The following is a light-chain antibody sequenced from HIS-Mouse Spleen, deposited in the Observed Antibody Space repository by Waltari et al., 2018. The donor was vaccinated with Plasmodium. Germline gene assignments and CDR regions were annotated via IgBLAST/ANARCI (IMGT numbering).Light chain of an antibody. Sequence: SYELTQPPSVSVSPGQTARLTCSGDDLPNKYAYWDQQKSGQAPVLVIYEDSKRPSGIPERFSGSSSGTMATLTISGAQVEDEADYYCYSTDSSGNHRVFGGGTKLTVL. V-gene: IGLV3-10*01. J-gene: IGLJ3*02. CDR1: DLPNKY. CDR3: YSTDSSGNHRV. CDR2: EDS.